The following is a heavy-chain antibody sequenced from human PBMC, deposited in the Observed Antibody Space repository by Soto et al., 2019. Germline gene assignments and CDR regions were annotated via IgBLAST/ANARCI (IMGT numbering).Heavy chain of an antibody. D-gene: IGHD5-18*01. CDR3: ARESHGYSYAQGFDY. V-gene: IGHV3-30-3*01. CDR2: ISYDGSNK. Sequence: GSLRLSWAASGFIFSSYAMHWVRQAPGKGLEWVAVISYDGSNKYYAASVKGRFTISRDNSKNTLYLQMNSLRAEDTAVYYCARESHGYSYAQGFDYWGQGTLVTVS. J-gene: IGHJ4*02. CDR1: GFIFSSYA.